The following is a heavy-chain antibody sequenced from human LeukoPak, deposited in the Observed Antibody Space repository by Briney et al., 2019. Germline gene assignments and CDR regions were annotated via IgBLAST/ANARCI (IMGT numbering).Heavy chain of an antibody. V-gene: IGHV3-23*01. D-gene: IGHD4-17*01. J-gene: IGHJ4*02. CDR3: AKVLDYGDYWRGRNLYY. CDR1: GFTFSSYA. CDR2: ISGSGGST. Sequence: PGGSLRLSCAASGFTFSSYAMSWVRQAPGKGLEWVSAISGSGGSTYYADSVKGRFTISRDNSKNTLYLQMNSLRAEDTAVYYCAKVLDYGDYWRGRNLYYWGQGTLVTVSS.